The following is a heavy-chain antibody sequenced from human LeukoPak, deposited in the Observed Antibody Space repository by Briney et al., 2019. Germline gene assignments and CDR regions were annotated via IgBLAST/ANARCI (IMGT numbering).Heavy chain of an antibody. V-gene: IGHV4-61*02. Sequence: SETLSLTCTVSGGSISSGSYYWSWIRQPAGKGLEWIGRIYTSGSTNYNPSLKSRVTMSVGTSRNQFSLKLSSVTAADTAVYYCARETRDCSSTSCYLVLDYWGQGTLVTVSS. CDR1: GGSISSGSYY. CDR3: ARETRDCSSTSCYLVLDY. J-gene: IGHJ4*02. CDR2: IYTSGST. D-gene: IGHD2-2*01.